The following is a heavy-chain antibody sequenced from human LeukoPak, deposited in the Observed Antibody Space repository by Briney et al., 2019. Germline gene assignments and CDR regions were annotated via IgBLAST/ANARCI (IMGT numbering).Heavy chain of an antibody. D-gene: IGHD3-9*01. CDR3: ARATTYDILTGYSDY. Sequence: GGSLRLSCAASGFTFSSYTMNWVRQAPGKGLEWVSSISSSSSYIYYADSVRGRFTISRDNAKKSLFLQMNSLRAEDTAVYYCARATTYDILTGYSDYWGQGTLVTVSS. CDR1: GFTFSSYT. CDR2: ISSSSSYI. V-gene: IGHV3-21*01. J-gene: IGHJ4*02.